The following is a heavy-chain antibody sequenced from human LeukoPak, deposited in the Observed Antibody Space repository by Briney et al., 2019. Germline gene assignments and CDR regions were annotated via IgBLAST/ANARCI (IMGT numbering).Heavy chain of an antibody. V-gene: IGHV3-48*04. Sequence: GGSLRLSCAASGFTFSSYSMNWVRQAPGKGLEWVSYISSSSSTIYYADSVKGRFTISRDNAKNSLYLQMNSLRAEDTAVYYCARVGPGQTPFQLGVPDAFDIWGQGTMVTVSS. J-gene: IGHJ3*02. CDR3: ARVGPGQTPFQLGVPDAFDI. CDR2: ISSSSSTI. CDR1: GFTFSSYS. D-gene: IGHD3-16*01.